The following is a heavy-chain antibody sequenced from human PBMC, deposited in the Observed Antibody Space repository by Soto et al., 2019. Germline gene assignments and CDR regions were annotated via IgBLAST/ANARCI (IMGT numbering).Heavy chain of an antibody. CDR2: IYYSGST. J-gene: IGHJ3*02. CDR1: GGSISSYY. Sequence: PSETLSLTCTVSGGSISSYYWSWIRQPPGKGLEWIGYIYYSGSTNYNPSLKSRVTISVDTSKNQFSLKLSSVTAADTAVYYCAGGEGKAVGGGYYPDAFDIWGRGTMVTV. CDR3: AGGEGKAVGGGYYPDAFDI. V-gene: IGHV4-59*01. D-gene: IGHD3-22*01.